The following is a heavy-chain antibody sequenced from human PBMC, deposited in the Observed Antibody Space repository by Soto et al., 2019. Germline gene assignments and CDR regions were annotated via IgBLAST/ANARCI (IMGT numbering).Heavy chain of an antibody. Sequence: EVQLVESGGGLVQPGGSLKLSCAASGFTFSGSAMHWVRQASGKGLEWVGRIRSRPNNYATAYAASVQGRFTISRDDSKNTVYLQMNSLKTEDTAVYYCTRLWKYSDYSYDGFNVLGRGTMVTVSS. J-gene: IGHJ3*01. CDR1: GFTFSGSA. CDR3: TRLWKYSDYSYDGFNV. D-gene: IGHD4-17*01. V-gene: IGHV3-73*02. CDR2: IRSRPNNYAT.